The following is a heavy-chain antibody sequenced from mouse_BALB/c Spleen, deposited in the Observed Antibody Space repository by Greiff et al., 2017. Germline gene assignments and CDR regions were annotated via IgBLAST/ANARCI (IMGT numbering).Heavy chain of an antibody. V-gene: IGHV1S127*01. CDR2: IDPSDSET. J-gene: IGHJ3*01. Sequence: VQLQQSGPQLVRPGASVKISCKASGYSFTSYWMHWVKQRPGQGLEWIGMIDPSDSETRLNQKFKGKATLTVDKSSSTAFMHLNSLTSEDSAVYYCARKDYRYDEAWFAYWGQGTLVTVSA. D-gene: IGHD2-14*01. CDR1: GYSFTSYW. CDR3: ARKDYRYDEAWFAY.